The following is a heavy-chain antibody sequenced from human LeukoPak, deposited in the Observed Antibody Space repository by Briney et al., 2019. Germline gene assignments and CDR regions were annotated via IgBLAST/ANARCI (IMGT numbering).Heavy chain of an antibody. CDR2: ISYDGSNK. V-gene: IGHV3-30*18. D-gene: IGHD3-16*01. Sequence: PGGSLRLSCAASGFTFSSYGMHWVRQAPGKGLEWVAVISYDGSNKYYADSVKGRFTISRDNSKNTLYLQMNSLRAEDTAVYYCAEETTFRPRYYYYGMDVWGQGTTVTVSS. J-gene: IGHJ6*02. CDR1: GFTFSSYG. CDR3: AEETTFRPRYYYYGMDV.